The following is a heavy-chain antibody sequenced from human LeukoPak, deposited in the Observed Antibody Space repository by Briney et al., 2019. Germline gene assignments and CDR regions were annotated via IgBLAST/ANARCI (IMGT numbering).Heavy chain of an antibody. V-gene: IGHV3-30*02. D-gene: IGHD2-2*01. CDR2: IRYDGSNK. Sequence: PGGSLRLSCAASGFTFSSYGMHWVRQAPGKGLEWVAFIRYDGSNKYYADSVKGRFTISRDNSKNTLYLQMNSLRAEDTAVYYCAKDFRLHCSSTSCYAFDYWGQGTLVTVSS. J-gene: IGHJ4*02. CDR1: GFTFSSYG. CDR3: AKDFRLHCSSTSCYAFDY.